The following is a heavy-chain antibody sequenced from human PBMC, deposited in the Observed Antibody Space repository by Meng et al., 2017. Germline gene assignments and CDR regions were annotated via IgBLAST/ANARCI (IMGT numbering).Heavy chain of an antibody. CDR1: GYTFTGYY. V-gene: IGHV1-2*06. CDR2: INPNSGGT. CDR3: ARDYGSGRIILHFDY. J-gene: IGHJ4*02. D-gene: IGHD3-10*01. Sequence: VLLVQSGAEVKEPGASVKVSCNASGYTFTGYYMHWVRQAPGQGLEWMGRINPNSGGTNYAQKFQGRVTMTRDTSISTAYMELSRLRSDDTAVYYCARDYGSGRIILHFDYWGQGTLVTVSS.